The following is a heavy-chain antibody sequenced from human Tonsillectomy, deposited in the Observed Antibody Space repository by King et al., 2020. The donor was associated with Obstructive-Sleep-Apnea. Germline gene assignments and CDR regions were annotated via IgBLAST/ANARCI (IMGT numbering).Heavy chain of an antibody. CDR1: GYSFTGYY. CDR2: MNPNSGAT. CDR3: ARGTLWFGTPYYFDN. Sequence: QLVQSGAEVKKTGAXVQVSCKASGYSFTGYYLHWVRRAPGQGLEWVGWMNPNSGATNFAQKFQGRVTMTRDMAISTAYMDLSSLRSDDTAVYYCARGTLWFGTPYYFDNWGQGTLVTVSS. V-gene: IGHV1-2*02. D-gene: IGHD3-10*01. J-gene: IGHJ4*02.